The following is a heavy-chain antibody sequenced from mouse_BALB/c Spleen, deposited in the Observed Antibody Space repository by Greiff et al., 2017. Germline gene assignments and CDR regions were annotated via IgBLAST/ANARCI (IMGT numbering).Heavy chain of an antibody. CDR1: GFTFSSYA. Sequence: DVKLVESGGGLVKPGGSLKLSCAASGFTFSSYAMSWVRQSPEKRLEWVAEISSGGSYTYYPDTVTGRFTISRDNAKNTLYLEMSSLRSEDTAMYYCARDPTATGAMDYWGQGTSVTVSS. D-gene: IGHD1-2*01. J-gene: IGHJ4*01. V-gene: IGHV5-9-4*01. CDR2: ISSGGSYT. CDR3: ARDPTATGAMDY.